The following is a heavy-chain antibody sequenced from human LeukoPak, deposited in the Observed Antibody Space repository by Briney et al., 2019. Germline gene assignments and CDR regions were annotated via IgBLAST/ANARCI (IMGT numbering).Heavy chain of an antibody. CDR3: ARHFPGRYCTGGVCFNRYYYYYYMDV. J-gene: IGHJ6*03. V-gene: IGHV4-39*01. D-gene: IGHD2-8*02. CDR2: IYYSGST. CDR1: GGSISSSSYY. Sequence: SETLPLTCTVSGGSISSSSYYWGWIRQPPGKGLEWIGSIYYSGSTYYNPSLKSRVTISVDTSKNQFSLKLSSVTAADTAVYYCARHFPGRYCTGGVCFNRYYYYYYMDVWGKGTTVTVSS.